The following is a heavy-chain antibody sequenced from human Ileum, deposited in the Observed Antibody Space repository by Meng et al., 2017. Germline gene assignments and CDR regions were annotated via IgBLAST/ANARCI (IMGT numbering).Heavy chain of an antibody. J-gene: IGHJ4*02. CDR1: GYTFTAYY. CDR2: IHPNSGGT. V-gene: IGHV1-2*02. D-gene: IGHD6-13*01. CDR3: ASAIAAVPQVY. Sequence: ASLLISCNAYGYTFTAYYMHWLRQAPGQGLEWMGWIHPNSGGTKYSQKFQGRVTMTRDTSITTAYMELSSLRSDDTALYYCASAIAAVPQVYWGQGTLVTVSS.